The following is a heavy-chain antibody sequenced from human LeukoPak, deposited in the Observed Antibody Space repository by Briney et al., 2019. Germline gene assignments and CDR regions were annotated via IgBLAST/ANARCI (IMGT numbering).Heavy chain of an antibody. CDR1: GFTFSSYG. Sequence: GRSLRLSCAASGFTFSSYGMHWVRQAPGKGLEWVAVISYDGSNKYYADSVKGRFTISRDNSKNTLYLQMNSLRAEDTAVYYCAKSWGSYRYYFDYWGQGTLVTVSS. V-gene: IGHV3-30*18. CDR3: AKSWGSYRYYFDY. CDR2: ISYDGSNK. J-gene: IGHJ4*02. D-gene: IGHD3-16*02.